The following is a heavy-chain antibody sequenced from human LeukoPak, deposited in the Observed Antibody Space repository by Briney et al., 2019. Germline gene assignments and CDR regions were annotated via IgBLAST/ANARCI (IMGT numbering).Heavy chain of an antibody. CDR1: GYTVTSYG. Sequence: GASVKVSCKASGYTVTSYGISWVRQSPGQGREWMGWISAYNGNTNYAQKLQGRVTMTTDTSTSTAYMELRSLRSDDTAVYYCARVPPALLYYFDYWGQGPLVTVSS. J-gene: IGHJ4*02. D-gene: IGHD2-2*01. CDR3: ARVPPALLYYFDY. CDR2: ISAYNGNT. V-gene: IGHV1-18*01.